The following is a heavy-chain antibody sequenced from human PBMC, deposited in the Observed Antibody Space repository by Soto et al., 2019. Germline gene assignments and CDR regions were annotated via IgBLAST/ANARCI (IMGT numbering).Heavy chain of an antibody. D-gene: IGHD3-3*01. V-gene: IGHV4-34*01. J-gene: IGHJ6*01. Sequence: PSETLSLTCAVYGGSFSGYYWSWIRQPPGKGLEWIGEINHSGSTNYNPSLKSRVTISVDTSKNQFSLKLSSVTAADTAVYYCARGIFAPYDFWSGPYWGYYYYAMDVWGQGHTVTVSS. CDR1: GGSFSGYY. CDR3: ARGIFAPYDFWSGPYWGYYYYAMDV. CDR2: INHSGST.